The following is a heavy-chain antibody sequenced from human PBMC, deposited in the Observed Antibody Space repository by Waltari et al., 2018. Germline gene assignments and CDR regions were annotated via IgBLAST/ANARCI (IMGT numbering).Heavy chain of an antibody. V-gene: IGHV3-74*01. CDR1: GFTFSRYW. D-gene: IGHD3-10*01. CDR3: ARTRTFGNAFDI. J-gene: IGHJ3*02. CDR2: INSDGSDT. Sequence: EEQLVESGGGLIQPGESLRVSCAVSGFTFSRYWMNWVRQGPGKGLVWVARINSDGSDTSYADSVKGRFTISRDNAKNSLYLQMNSLRAEDTAVYYCARTRTFGNAFDIWGQGTMVTVSS.